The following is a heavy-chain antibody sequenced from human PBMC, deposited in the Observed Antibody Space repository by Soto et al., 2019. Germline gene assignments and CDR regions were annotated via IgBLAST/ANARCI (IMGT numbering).Heavy chain of an antibody. Sequence: EVQLLESGGGLVQPGGSLRLSCAASGFTFSNYAMSWVRQAPGKGLEWVSAITPSGGSTFYAQSVKSRVTIARDNSKNILHLQMTCLSIADTAVDYCAKNKVLLNGFDIWGQGTMVTVSS. CDR2: ITPSGGST. J-gene: IGHJ3*02. D-gene: IGHD2-15*01. CDR3: AKNKVLLNGFDI. V-gene: IGHV3-23*01. CDR1: GFTFSNYA.